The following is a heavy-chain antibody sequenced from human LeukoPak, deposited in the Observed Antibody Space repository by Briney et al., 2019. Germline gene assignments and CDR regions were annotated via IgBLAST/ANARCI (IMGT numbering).Heavy chain of an antibody. CDR1: GFTVSSSY. J-gene: IGHJ3*02. CDR2: IYSGGIYNDGTT. CDR3: ARRELLGYSYGLRTFNI. V-gene: IGHV3-66*04. Sequence: GGSLRLSCAASGFTVSSSYMSWVRQAPGKGLEWVSVIYSGGIYNDGTTNYGDSVKGRFTISRDNSKNTLYLQMNSLRAEDTAVYYCARRELLGYSYGLRTFNIWGQGTTVTVSS. D-gene: IGHD5-18*01.